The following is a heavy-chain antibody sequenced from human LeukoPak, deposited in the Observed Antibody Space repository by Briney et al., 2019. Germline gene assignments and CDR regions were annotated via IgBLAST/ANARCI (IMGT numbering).Heavy chain of an antibody. J-gene: IGHJ3*02. Sequence: PSETLSLTCTVSGGSISSGSYYWSWIRQPAGKGLEWIGRIYTSGSTNYNSSLKSRVTISVDTSKNQFSLKLSSVTAADTAVYYCAREIFGYSSGWSDAFDIWGQGTMVTVSS. CDR3: AREIFGYSSGWSDAFDI. D-gene: IGHD6-19*01. V-gene: IGHV4-61*02. CDR1: GGSISSGSYY. CDR2: IYTSGST.